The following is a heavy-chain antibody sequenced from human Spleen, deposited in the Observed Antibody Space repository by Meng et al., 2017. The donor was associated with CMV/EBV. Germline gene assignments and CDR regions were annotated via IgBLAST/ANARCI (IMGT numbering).Heavy chain of an antibody. V-gene: IGHV4-61*01. CDR2: IYYSGST. Sequence: SETLSLTCTVSGGSVSSGSYYWSWIRQPPGKGLEWIGYIYYSGSTNYNPSLKSRVTISVDTSKNQFSLTLSSVTAADTAVYYCARGLVGATPRAFDYWGQGTLVTVSS. CDR3: ARGLVGATPRAFDY. J-gene: IGHJ4*02. D-gene: IGHD1-26*01. CDR1: GGSVSSGSYY.